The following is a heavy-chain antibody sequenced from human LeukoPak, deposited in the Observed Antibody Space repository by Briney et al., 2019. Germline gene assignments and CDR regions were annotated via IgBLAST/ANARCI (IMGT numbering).Heavy chain of an antibody. V-gene: IGHV3-21*01. CDR2: ISSSSSYI. D-gene: IGHD3-22*01. CDR3: AREGAYYDSSGYFEYNWFDP. J-gene: IGHJ5*02. CDR1: GFTFSSYS. Sequence: PGGSLRLSCAASGFTFSSYSMNWVRQAPGKGLEWVSSISSSSSYIYYADSVKGRFTISRDNAKNSLYLQMSSLRAEDTAVYYCAREGAYYDSSGYFEYNWFDPWGQGTLVTVSS.